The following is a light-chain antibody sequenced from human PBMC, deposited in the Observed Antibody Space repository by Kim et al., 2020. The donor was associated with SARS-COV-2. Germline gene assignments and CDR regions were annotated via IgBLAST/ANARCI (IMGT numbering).Light chain of an antibody. J-gene: IGLJ3*02. V-gene: IGLV3-19*01. Sequence: SSELTQDPAVSVALGQTARITCQGDSLRNYYASWYQQKPRQAPVVVIYGRNDRPSGIPDRFSGSNSGNTASLTITGAQAEDEANYYCNSRDSSGNHLVFGGGTQLTVL. CDR3: NSRDSSGNHLV. CDR2: GRN. CDR1: SLRNYY.